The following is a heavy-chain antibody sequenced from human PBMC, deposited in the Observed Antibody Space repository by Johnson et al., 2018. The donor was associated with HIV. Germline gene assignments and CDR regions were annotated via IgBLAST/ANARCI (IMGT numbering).Heavy chain of an antibody. J-gene: IGHJ3*02. D-gene: IGHD1-7*01. CDR1: GFTFSTYA. Sequence: VQLVESGGTLVQPGGSLRLSCAASGFTFSTYAMNWVRQAPGKGLEWVSVIYSGGSTYYADSVKGRFPISRDNSKNTLYLQMNSLRAEDTAVYYCARSATGTTADAFDIWGQGTMVTVSS. CDR3: ARSATGTTADAFDI. V-gene: IGHV3-66*02. CDR2: IYSGGST.